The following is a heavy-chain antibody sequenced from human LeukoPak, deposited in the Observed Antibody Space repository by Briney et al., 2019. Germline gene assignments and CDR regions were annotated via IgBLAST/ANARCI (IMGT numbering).Heavy chain of an antibody. V-gene: IGHV1-2*06. Sequence: GASVKVSCKASGYTFTGYYMHWVRQAPGQGLEWMGRINPNSGDTNYAQKFQGRVTMTRDTSISTAYMELSRLRSDDTAVYYCARLPEGIAVAGRRYMDVWGKGTTVTVSS. D-gene: IGHD6-19*01. J-gene: IGHJ6*03. CDR3: ARLPEGIAVAGRRYMDV. CDR2: INPNSGDT. CDR1: GYTFTGYY.